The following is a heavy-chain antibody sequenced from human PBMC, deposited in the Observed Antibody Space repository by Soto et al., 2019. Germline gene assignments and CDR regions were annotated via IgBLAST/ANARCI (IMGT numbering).Heavy chain of an antibody. V-gene: IGHV3-7*01. CDR1: GFSFSDSW. D-gene: IGHD3-16*01. Sequence: HPWGSLRLSGAASGFSFSDSWMDWVRQAPGKGPEWVANIKEDGSEKNYVDSVKGRFTISRDNAKNSLYLQMNSLRAEDTAVYYCASLGRHGWGQGTTVTVSS. CDR3: ASLGRHG. CDR2: IKEDGSEK. J-gene: IGHJ6*02.